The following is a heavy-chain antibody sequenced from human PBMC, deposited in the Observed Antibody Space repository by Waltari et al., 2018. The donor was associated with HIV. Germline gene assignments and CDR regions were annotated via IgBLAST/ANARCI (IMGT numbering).Heavy chain of an antibody. V-gene: IGHV1-18*01. CDR2: IHTDNENT. Sequence: QVRLVQSGAEVKTLGASATVASKASGFTFIEYGYRWVRQAPGQRLGWMGWIHTDNENTDSAGKFQGRGTMTRDTFTNTIYMELTTLKSDDSAIYYCVRDLSPMGKSGWYDSWGQGTVVTVSS. J-gene: IGHJ1*01. D-gene: IGHD6-19*01. CDR3: VRDLSPMGKSGWYDS. CDR1: GFTFIEYG.